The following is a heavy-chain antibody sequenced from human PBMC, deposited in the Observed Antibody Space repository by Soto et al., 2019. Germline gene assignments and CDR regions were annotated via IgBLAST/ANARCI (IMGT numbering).Heavy chain of an antibody. CDR1: GFSFGVSGVG. CDR2: VFWNDDK. V-gene: IGHV2-5*01. Sequence: QITLKESGPTLVKPTQTLTLTCTFSGFSFGVSGVGVGWIRQPPGRALEWLGLVFWNDDKRYSPSLESRLTPTKDTSNNQVVLTVTNLDPGDTGTYYCARAYTYDFDHWGQGTLVTVSS. D-gene: IGHD2-21*01. J-gene: IGHJ4*02. CDR3: ARAYTYDFDH.